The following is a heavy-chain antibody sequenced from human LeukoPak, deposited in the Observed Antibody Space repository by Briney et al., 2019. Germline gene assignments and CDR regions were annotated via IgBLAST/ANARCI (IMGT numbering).Heavy chain of an antibody. V-gene: IGHV4-34*01. Sequence: PSETLSLTCAVYGGSFSGYYWSWIRQPPGKGLEWIGEINHSGSTNYNPSLKSRITISVDTSKNQFSLKLSSVTAADTAVYYCARRPDAFDIWGQGTMVTVSS. CDR3: ARRPDAFDI. CDR2: INHSGST. J-gene: IGHJ3*02. CDR1: GGSFSGYY.